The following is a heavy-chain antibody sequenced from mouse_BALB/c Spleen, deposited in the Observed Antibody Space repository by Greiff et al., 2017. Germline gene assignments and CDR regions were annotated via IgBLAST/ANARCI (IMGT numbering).Heavy chain of an antibody. J-gene: IGHJ2*01. CDR2: ISYSGST. CDR3: ARFTTVVEYYFDY. V-gene: IGHV3-8*02. CDR1: GDSITSGY. Sequence: EVKLVESGPSLVKPSQTLSLTCSVTGDSITSGYWNWIRKFPGNKLEYMGYISYSGSTYYNPSLKSRISITRYTSKNQYYLQLNSVTTEDTATYYCARFTTVVEYYFDYWGQGTTLTVSS. D-gene: IGHD1-1*01.